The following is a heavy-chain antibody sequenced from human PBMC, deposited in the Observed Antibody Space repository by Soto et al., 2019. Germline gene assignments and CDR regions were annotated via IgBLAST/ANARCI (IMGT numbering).Heavy chain of an antibody. CDR1: GGSISSYY. Sequence: SETLSLTCTVSGGSISSYYWSWIRQPPGKGLEWIGYIYYSGSTNYNPSLKSRVTISVDTSKNQFSLKLSSVTAADTAVYYCAREKLGLVDAFEIWGQGTMVTVSS. J-gene: IGHJ3*02. D-gene: IGHD1-7*01. V-gene: IGHV4-59*01. CDR2: IYYSGST. CDR3: AREKLGLVDAFEI.